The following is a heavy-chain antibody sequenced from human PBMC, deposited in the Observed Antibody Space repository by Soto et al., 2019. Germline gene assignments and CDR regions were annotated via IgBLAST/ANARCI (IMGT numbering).Heavy chain of an antibody. CDR2: ISGSGGST. CDR3: AKDEGVATMHFDY. V-gene: IGHV3-23*01. D-gene: IGHD5-12*01. J-gene: IGHJ4*02. Sequence: GGSLRLSCAASGFTFSSYAMSWVRQAPGKGLEWVSAISGSGGSTYYADSVKGRFTISRDNSKNALYLQMNSLRAEDTAVYYCAKDEGVATMHFDYWGQGTLVTVSS. CDR1: GFTFSSYA.